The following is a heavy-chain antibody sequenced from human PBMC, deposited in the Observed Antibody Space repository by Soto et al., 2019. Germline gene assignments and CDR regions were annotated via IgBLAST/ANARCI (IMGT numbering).Heavy chain of an antibody. Sequence: EVQLLESGGYLVQPGGSLRLSCVASGSTFSSWVRQAPGKGPEWVSGISGSGGYKYYADSVKGRFTISRDDSKNTIYLQMNSLRADDTAAYYCVKDRNLKDHYVMDVWGQGTTVTVSS. J-gene: IGHJ6*02. CDR2: ISGSGGYK. CDR1: GSTFSS. V-gene: IGHV3-23*01. CDR3: VKDRNLKDHYVMDV.